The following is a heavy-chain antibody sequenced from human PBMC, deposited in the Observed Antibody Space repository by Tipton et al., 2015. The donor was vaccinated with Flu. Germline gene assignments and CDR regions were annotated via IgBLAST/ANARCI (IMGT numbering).Heavy chain of an antibody. V-gene: IGHV3-74*01. CDR1: GFTFNSFW. CDR3: VTSSWTSMVY. Sequence: SLRLSCAASGFTFNSFWMHWVRQVPGKGLVWISRISSDGRSTSYADDVKGRLTISRDSARNTLYLQVNGLRVEDTAVYYCVTSSWTSMVYWGQGTVITVSS. J-gene: IGHJ4*02. CDR2: ISSDGRST. D-gene: IGHD6-13*01.